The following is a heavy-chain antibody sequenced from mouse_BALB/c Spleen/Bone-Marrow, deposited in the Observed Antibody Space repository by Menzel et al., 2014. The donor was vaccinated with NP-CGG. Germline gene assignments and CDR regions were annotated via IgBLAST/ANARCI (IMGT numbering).Heavy chain of an antibody. CDR2: INPSNGGT. J-gene: IGHJ2*01. V-gene: IGHV1S81*02. Sequence: VQVVESGAELVKPGASVKLSCKASGYTFTSYYMYWVKQRPGQGLEWIGEINPSNGGTNFNGKFKSRATLTVDKSSSTAYMQLSSLTSEDSAVYYCTRGRTWDFDYWGQGTTLTVSS. CDR3: TRGRTWDFDY. CDR1: GYTFTSYY. D-gene: IGHD4-1*01.